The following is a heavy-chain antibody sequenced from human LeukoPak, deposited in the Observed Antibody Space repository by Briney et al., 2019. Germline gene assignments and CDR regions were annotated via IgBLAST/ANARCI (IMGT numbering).Heavy chain of an antibody. J-gene: IGHJ4*02. Sequence: GGSLRLSCAASGFTFSSYSMNWVRQAPGKGLEWVSSISSSGSYIYYADSVKGRFTISRDNAKNSLYLQMNSLRAEDTAVYYCSLSRTVTTGDYWGQGTLVTVSS. D-gene: IGHD4-17*01. CDR2: ISSSGSYI. CDR3: SLSRTVTTGDY. V-gene: IGHV3-21*01. CDR1: GFTFSSYS.